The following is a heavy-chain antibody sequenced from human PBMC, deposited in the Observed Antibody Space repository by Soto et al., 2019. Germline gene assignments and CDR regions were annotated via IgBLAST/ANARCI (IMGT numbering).Heavy chain of an antibody. CDR2: LSHSGST. D-gene: IGHD6-13*01. CDR1: GRFFSSYY. J-gene: IGHJ4*02. CDR3: ARGVREAAGPDLYYCDY. V-gene: IGHV4-34*01. Sequence: PSEILSLTCAVYGRFFSSYYWSWLRQAPGKGLEWIGELSHSGSTPSNPSLKRRVTISVDTSKNQFSLKRSSVTAADTAVYYCARGVREAAGPDLYYCDYWGQGTLVSVSS.